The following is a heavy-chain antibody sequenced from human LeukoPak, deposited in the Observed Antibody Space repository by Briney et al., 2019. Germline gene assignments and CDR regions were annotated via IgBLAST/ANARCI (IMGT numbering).Heavy chain of an antibody. CDR3: ARGGSAPFHD. CDR2: ISSSSSSI. D-gene: IGHD3-10*01. CDR1: GFTFSSYS. V-gene: IGHV3-48*01. Sequence: GGSLRLSCAASGFTFSSYSMNWVRQAPGKGLEWVSYISSSSSSIYYADSVKGRFSISRDNAKNSLYLQMNGLRAEDTAVYYCARGGSAPFHDWGQGTLVTVSS. J-gene: IGHJ4*02.